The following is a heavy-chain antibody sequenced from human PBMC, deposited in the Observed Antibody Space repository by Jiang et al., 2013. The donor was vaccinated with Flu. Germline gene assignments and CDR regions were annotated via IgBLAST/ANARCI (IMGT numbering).Heavy chain of an antibody. Sequence: QTLSLTCAVSGDSVTSNSAAWNWIRQSPSRGLEWLGRTYYRSMWYHDYAVSVKSRLTVNSDISKNQFSLQLNSVTPEDTAVYYCARDQDWDFDYWGQGTLVTVSS. D-gene: IGHD3-9*01. V-gene: IGHV6-1*01. CDR1: GDSVTSNSAA. J-gene: IGHJ4*02. CDR2: TYYRSMWYH. CDR3: ARDQDWDFDY.